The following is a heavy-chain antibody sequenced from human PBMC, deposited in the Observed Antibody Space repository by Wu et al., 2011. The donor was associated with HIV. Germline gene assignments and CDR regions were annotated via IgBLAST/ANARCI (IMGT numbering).Heavy chain of an antibody. Sequence: QVQLVQSGAEVVKPGASVKVSCKASGYTFSDYYIYWVRQAPGQGLEWMGRIIPILGTPNYAPKFQGRLSIAADETTSTIYMEMSSLRSDDTGIYYCVNRLRGYSGRWGPGTLVIVSS. CDR3: VNRLRGYSGR. CDR2: IIPILGTP. CDR1: GYTFSDYY. D-gene: IGHD2-2*03. V-gene: IGHV1-69*18. J-gene: IGHJ4*02.